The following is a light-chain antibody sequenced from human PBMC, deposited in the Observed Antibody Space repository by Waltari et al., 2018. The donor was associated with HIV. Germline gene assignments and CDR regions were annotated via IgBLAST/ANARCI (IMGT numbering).Light chain of an antibody. CDR1: KSNIGNNF. CDR3: ASWDDNLGHWI. CDR2: RND. J-gene: IGLJ2*01. V-gene: IGLV1-47*01. Sequence: QPKMTQAPSASKPPGQRIPLSCYGTKSNIGNNFIHWYQQIAGAAPRLVMARNDQRPAGVPDRFSGTKSGTSAFLAITGLRLDDEATYFCASWDDNLGHWIFGGGTKLTVL.